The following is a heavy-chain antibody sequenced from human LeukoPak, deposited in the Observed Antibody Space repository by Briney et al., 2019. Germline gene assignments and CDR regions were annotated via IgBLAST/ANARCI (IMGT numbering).Heavy chain of an antibody. D-gene: IGHD5-18*01. J-gene: IGHJ4*02. CDR2: ISSSSSTI. CDR1: GFTFSSYS. V-gene: IGHV3-48*01. CDR3: AKGDKPVIAMVKFDY. Sequence: GGSLRLSCAASGFTFSSYSMNWVRQAPGKWLEWVSYISSSSSTIYYADSVKGRFTISRDNAKNSLYLQMNSLRAEDTAVYYCAKGDKPVIAMVKFDYWGQGTLVTVSS.